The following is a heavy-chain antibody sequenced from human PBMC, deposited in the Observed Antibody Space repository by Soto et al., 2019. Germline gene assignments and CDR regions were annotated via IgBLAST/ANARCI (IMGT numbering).Heavy chain of an antibody. CDR1: GFTFDDYA. Sequence: GGSLGLSCAASGFTFDDYAMHWVRQAPGKGLEWVSGISWNSGSIGYADSVKGRFTISRDNAKNSLYLQMNSLRAEDTALYYCAKGMTTVTTSDFDYWGQGTLVTVSS. D-gene: IGHD4-17*01. CDR2: ISWNSGSI. J-gene: IGHJ4*02. V-gene: IGHV3-9*01. CDR3: AKGMTTVTTSDFDY.